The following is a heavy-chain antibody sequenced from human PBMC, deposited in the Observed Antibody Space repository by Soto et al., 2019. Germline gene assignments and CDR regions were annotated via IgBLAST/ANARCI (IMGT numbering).Heavy chain of an antibody. J-gene: IGHJ4*02. Sequence: GESLNISCKGSGYSFAGYWITWVRQKPGKGLEWMGRIDPSDSQTYYSPSFRGHVTISVTKSITTVFLQWSSLRASDTAMYYCARQIYDSDTGPNFQYYFDSWGQGXPVPVYS. CDR1: GYSFAGYW. V-gene: IGHV5-10-1*01. CDR3: ARQIYDSDTGPNFQYYFDS. CDR2: IDPSDSQT. D-gene: IGHD3-22*01.